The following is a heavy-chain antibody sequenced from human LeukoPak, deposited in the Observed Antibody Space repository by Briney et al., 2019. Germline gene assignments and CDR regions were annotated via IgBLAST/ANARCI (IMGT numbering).Heavy chain of an antibody. D-gene: IGHD7-27*01. CDR3: ARHSNWGSYYYYGMDV. CDR2: ISSSSSYI. J-gene: IGHJ6*02. V-gene: IGHV3-21*04. CDR1: GFTFSSYS. Sequence: GGSLRLSCAASGFTFSSYSMNWVRQAPGKGLEWVSSISSSSSYIYYADSVKGRFTISRDNSKNTLYLQMNSLRAEDTAVYYCARHSNWGSYYYYGMDVWGQGTTVTVSS.